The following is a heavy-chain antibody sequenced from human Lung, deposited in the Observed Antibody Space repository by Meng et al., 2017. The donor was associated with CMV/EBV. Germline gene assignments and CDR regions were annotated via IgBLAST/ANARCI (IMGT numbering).Heavy chain of an antibody. V-gene: IGHV3-48*03. CDR2: ISSSGGTT. CDR1: GFTFSTYE. Sequence: GESLKISCAASGFTFSTYEMNWVRQAPGKGLEWVSYISSSGGTTYYADSVKGRFTISRDNAKSSLYLQMNSLRAEDTAFYYCARDDFWSGSPTFDFWGQGTXVTVSS. D-gene: IGHD3-3*01. CDR3: ARDDFWSGSPTFDF. J-gene: IGHJ4*02.